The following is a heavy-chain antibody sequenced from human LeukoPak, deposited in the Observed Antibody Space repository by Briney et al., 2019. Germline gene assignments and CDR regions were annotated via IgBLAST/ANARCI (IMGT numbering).Heavy chain of an antibody. CDR1: GFTFSSYW. D-gene: IGHD3-10*01. CDR2: IKQDGSEK. V-gene: IGHV3-7*01. J-gene: IGHJ4*02. CDR3: ATPRGELRVYFDY. Sequence: GGSLRLSCAASGFTFSSYWMSWVRQAPGKGLEWVANIKQDGSEKYYVDSVKGRFTISRDNAKNSLYLQMNSLRAEDTAVYYCATPRGELRVYFDYWGQGTLVTVSS.